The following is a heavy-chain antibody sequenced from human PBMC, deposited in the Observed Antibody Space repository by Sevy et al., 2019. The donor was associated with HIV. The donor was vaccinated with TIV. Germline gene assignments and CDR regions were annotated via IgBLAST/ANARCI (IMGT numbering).Heavy chain of an antibody. V-gene: IGHV4-31*03. D-gene: IGHD6-19*01. CDR3: ARDFGPGYSSGWYFSFDI. Sequence: SETLSLTCTVSGGSISSGGYYWSWIRQHPGKGLEWIGYIYYSGSTYYNPSLKSRVTISVDTSKNQFSLKLSSVTAADTAVYYCARDFGPGYSSGWYFSFDIWGQGTIVTVSS. J-gene: IGHJ3*02. CDR1: GGSISSGGYY. CDR2: IYYSGST.